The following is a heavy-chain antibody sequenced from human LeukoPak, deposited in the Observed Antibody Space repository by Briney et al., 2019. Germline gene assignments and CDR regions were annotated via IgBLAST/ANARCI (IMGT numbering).Heavy chain of an antibody. CDR1: GYNFPNYW. Sequence: GESLKISCRGSGYNFPNYWIAWVRQMPGKGLEWMGIIYPGDSDTRYSPSFQGQVTISDDKSFSTAYLQWSSLKASDSAIYYCARRGDYADWFDPWGQGTLVTVSS. CDR2: IYPGDSDT. D-gene: IGHD4-17*01. CDR3: ARRGDYADWFDP. V-gene: IGHV5-51*01. J-gene: IGHJ5*02.